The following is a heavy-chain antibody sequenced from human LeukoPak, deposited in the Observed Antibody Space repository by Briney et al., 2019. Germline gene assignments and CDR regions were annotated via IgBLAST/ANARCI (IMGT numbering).Heavy chain of an antibody. Sequence: GGSLRLSCVASGFSFSSYSMNWVRQAPGKGLEWVSYISSSGSTIYYADSVKGRFTISRDNAKNSLYLQMNSLRAEDTAVYYCASSSSWYDYWGQGTLVTVSS. CDR2: ISSSGSTI. J-gene: IGHJ4*02. D-gene: IGHD6-13*01. CDR1: GFSFSSYS. V-gene: IGHV3-48*03. CDR3: ASSSSWYDY.